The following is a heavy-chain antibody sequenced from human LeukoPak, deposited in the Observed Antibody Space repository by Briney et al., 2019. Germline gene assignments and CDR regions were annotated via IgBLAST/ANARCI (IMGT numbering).Heavy chain of an antibody. J-gene: IGHJ5*02. V-gene: IGHV1-18*01. D-gene: IGHD1-26*01. CDR2: ISAYNGNT. Sequence: ASVKVSCKASGYTFTSYGISWVRQAPGQGLEWMGWISAYNGNTNYAQKLQGRVTMTTDTSTSTAYMELRSLRSDDTAVYYCASTVGATTTNWFDPWGQGTLVTVSS. CDR3: ASTVGATTTNWFDP. CDR1: GYTFTSYG.